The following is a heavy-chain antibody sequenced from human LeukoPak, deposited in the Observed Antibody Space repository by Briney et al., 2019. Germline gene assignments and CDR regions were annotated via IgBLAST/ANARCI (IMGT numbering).Heavy chain of an antibody. D-gene: IGHD3-22*01. V-gene: IGHV4-59*01. CDR2: IYYTGST. CDR1: GGSISTYY. J-gene: IGHJ4*02. CDR3: ARGRGDSRGTSFDY. Sequence: SETLSLTCTVSGGSISTYYWSWIRQPPGKGLEWIGYIYYTGSTTYNPPLRSRVAISIDTSKNQFSLRLNSVTAADTAVYYCARGRGDSRGTSFDYWGQGTLVTVSS.